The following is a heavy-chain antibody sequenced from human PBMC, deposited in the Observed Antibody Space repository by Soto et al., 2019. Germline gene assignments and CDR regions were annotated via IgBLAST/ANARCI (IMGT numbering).Heavy chain of an antibody. CDR3: ARQGFGPLHGLVDV. CDR2: VHHSWGS. Sequence: QVQLQESGPGLVKPSETMSLSCTVSGGSISSYYWSWFRQSPGKRMEWIGYVHHSWGSSYNPSLQTLVSISLDTSKIQFSLKGPSVTATATAGYYGARQGFGPLHGLVDVWGQGTTVTVSS. CDR1: GGSISSYY. V-gene: IGHV4-59*08. D-gene: IGHD3-10*01. J-gene: IGHJ6*02.